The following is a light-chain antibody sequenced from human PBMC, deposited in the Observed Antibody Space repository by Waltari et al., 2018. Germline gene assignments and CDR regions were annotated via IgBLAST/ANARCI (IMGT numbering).Light chain of an antibody. Sequence: QSVLTQPPSASGTPGQRVTISCSGGTSNIGQTYVFWLQQLPGTAPKALIYMNSARPSGDPDRFSGSTAGTSASLAISGLRSEDEADYYCAAWDASLHAWLFGGGTKLTVL. J-gene: IGLJ3*02. CDR1: TSNIGQTY. V-gene: IGLV1-47*01. CDR2: MNS. CDR3: AAWDASLHAWL.